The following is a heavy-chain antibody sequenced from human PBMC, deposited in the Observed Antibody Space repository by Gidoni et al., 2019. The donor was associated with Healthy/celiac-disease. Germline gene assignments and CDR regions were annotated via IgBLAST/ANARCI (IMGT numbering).Heavy chain of an antibody. D-gene: IGHD3-9*01. J-gene: IGHJ4*02. CDR1: GYTFTSYG. Sequence: QVQLVQSGAEVKKPGASVKVSCKASGYTFTSYGISWVRQAPGQGLEWMGWISAYNGNTNYAQKLQGRVTMTTDTSTSTAYMELRSLRSDDTAVYYCARDLGQYYDILTGYRAFDYWGQGTLVTVSS. CDR3: ARDLGQYYDILTGYRAFDY. CDR2: ISAYNGNT. V-gene: IGHV1-18*01.